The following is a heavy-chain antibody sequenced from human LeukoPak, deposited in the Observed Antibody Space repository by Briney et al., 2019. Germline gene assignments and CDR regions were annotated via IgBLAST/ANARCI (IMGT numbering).Heavy chain of an antibody. CDR1: GFTISSYG. CDR3: AKNHMVRGVIARGSFDY. D-gene: IGHD3-10*01. Sequence: PGGSLRLSCAASGFTISSYGMNWVRQAPGKGLEWVSGISWNSGSIGYADSVKGRFTISRDNAKNSLYLQMNSLRAEDTALYYCAKNHMVRGVIARGSFDYWGQGTLVTVSS. V-gene: IGHV3-9*01. CDR2: ISWNSGSI. J-gene: IGHJ4*02.